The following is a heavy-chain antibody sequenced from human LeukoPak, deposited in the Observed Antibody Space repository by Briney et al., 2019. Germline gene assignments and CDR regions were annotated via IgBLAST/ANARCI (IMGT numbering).Heavy chain of an antibody. J-gene: IGHJ4*02. Sequence: ASVKVSCKASGYTFTGYYMHWVRQAPGQGLEWMGWINPNSGGTNYAQKFQGRVTMTRDTSISTAYMELSRLRSDDTAAYYCARVQILGRIVVVVAATPDFDYWGQGTLVTVSS. CDR3: ARVQILGRIVVVVAATPDFDY. V-gene: IGHV1-2*02. D-gene: IGHD2-15*01. CDR2: INPNSGGT. CDR1: GYTFTGYY.